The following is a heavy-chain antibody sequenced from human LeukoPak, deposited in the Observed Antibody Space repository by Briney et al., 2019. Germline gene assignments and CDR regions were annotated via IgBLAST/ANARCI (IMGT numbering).Heavy chain of an antibody. Sequence: LQTLSLTCVVSGGSISSGGYSWSWIRQPPGKGLEWIGYIYHSGSTDYNPSLKSRVTMAVDRSKNQFSLKLNSVTAADTAVYYCVRGVRYFDYWGQGTLVIVSS. D-gene: IGHD3-10*01. CDR1: GGSISSGGYS. V-gene: IGHV4-30-2*01. CDR3: VRGVRYFDY. CDR2: IYHSGST. J-gene: IGHJ4*02.